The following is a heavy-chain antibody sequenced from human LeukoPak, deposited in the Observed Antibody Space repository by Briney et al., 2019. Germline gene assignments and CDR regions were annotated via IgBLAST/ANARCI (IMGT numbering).Heavy chain of an antibody. CDR3: AELGITMIGGV. Sequence: GGSLRLSCAASGFTFITYWMTWVRQAPGKGLEWVANIKQDGSEKYYVDSVKGRFTISRDNAKNSLYLQMNSLRAEDTAVYYCAELGITMIGGVWGKGTTVTISS. D-gene: IGHD3-10*02. J-gene: IGHJ6*04. CDR1: GFTFITYW. CDR2: IKQDGSEK. V-gene: IGHV3-7*01.